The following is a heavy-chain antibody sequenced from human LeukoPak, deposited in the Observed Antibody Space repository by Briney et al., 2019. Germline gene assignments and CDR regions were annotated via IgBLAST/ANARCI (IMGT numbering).Heavy chain of an antibody. J-gene: IGHJ4*01. V-gene: IGHV4-39*01. Sequence: SETLSLTCTVSSGSFSSGSYFCGWIRQSPGMGLEWIATINYSGTTYYNPSLKSRVTTSVDTSRNQFSLKLTSVTAADTAVYYCARLRGGVQLWGDWGQGALVTVSS. CDR1: SGSFSSGSYF. CDR2: INYSGTT. D-gene: IGHD3-10*01. CDR3: ARLRGGVQLWGD.